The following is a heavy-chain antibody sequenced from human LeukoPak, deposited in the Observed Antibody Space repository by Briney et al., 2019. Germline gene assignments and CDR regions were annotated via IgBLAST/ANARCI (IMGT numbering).Heavy chain of an antibody. D-gene: IGHD3-16*01. Sequence: SETLSLTCTVSGGSISNNYWSWIRQPTGKGLEWIGYIYYTGSTSYNPHLKSRVSISVDTSKNQFSLRLTSVTAADTAVYYCAKYRPSGSVWVGFDIWGQGTMVTVSS. J-gene: IGHJ3*02. V-gene: IGHV4-59*08. CDR3: AKYRPSGSVWVGFDI. CDR2: IYYTGST. CDR1: GGSISNNY.